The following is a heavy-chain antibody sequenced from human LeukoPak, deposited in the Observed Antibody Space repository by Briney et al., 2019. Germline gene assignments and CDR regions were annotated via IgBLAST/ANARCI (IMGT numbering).Heavy chain of an antibody. Sequence: PGGSLRLSCAASGFTFSSYAMSWVRQAPGKGLEWVSAISGSGGSTYYADSVKGRFTISRDNSKNTLYLQMNSLRAEDTAVYYCAKGGDYDSSGYYYGDFDYWGQGTLVTVSS. D-gene: IGHD3-22*01. CDR1: GFTFSSYA. J-gene: IGHJ4*02. CDR3: AKGGDYDSSGYYYGDFDY. V-gene: IGHV3-23*01. CDR2: ISGSGGST.